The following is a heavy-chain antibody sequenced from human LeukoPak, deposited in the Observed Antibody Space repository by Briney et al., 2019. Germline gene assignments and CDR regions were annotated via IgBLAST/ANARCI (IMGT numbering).Heavy chain of an antibody. CDR2: MNPNSGNT. CDR3: ARDLSGRQRGGYFDY. J-gene: IGHJ4*02. CDR1: GYTFSNYD. Sequence: GASVKVSCKASGYTFSNYDINWVRQATGQGLEWMGWMNPNSGNTGFAQKFQGRVTITRNTSITTAYMELNSLRSEDTAMYYCARDLSGRQRGGYFDYWGQGSLVTVSS. V-gene: IGHV1-8*03. D-gene: IGHD1-26*01.